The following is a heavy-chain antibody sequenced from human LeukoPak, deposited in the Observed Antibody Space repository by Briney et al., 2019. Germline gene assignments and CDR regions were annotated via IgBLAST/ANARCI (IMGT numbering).Heavy chain of an antibody. CDR2: ISSSSSYI. CDR3: ARDGPDYGDYEDWFDP. D-gene: IGHD4-17*01. CDR1: GFTFSSYS. Sequence: PRGSLRLSCAASGFTFSSYSMNCVRQAPGKGLEWGSSISSSSSYIYYADSVKGRFTISRDNAKNSLYLQMNSLRAEDTAVYYCARDGPDYGDYEDWFDPWGQGTLVTVSS. V-gene: IGHV3-21*01. J-gene: IGHJ5*02.